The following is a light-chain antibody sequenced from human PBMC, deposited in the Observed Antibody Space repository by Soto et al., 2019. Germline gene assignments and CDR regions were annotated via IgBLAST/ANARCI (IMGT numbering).Light chain of an antibody. CDR1: SSNIAHNS. Sequence: QSVLTQPPSASGTPGQRVTISCSGSSSNIAHNSVSWYQQLPGTAPKLLIYDNNQRPSGVPDRVSGSKSGTSASLDISGLQSEDEADYYCAALDDSLIGVVFGGGTKLTVL. CDR2: DNN. CDR3: AALDDSLIGVV. J-gene: IGLJ2*01. V-gene: IGLV1-44*01.